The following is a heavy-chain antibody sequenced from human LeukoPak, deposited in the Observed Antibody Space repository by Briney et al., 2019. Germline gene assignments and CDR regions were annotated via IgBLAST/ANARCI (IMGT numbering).Heavy chain of an antibody. Sequence: GGSLRLSCAASGFTFSTYWMHWVRQAPGKGLVWVSRINSDGSSTSYADSVKGRFTISRDNAKNTLYLRMNSLRAEDTAVYYCARAVASRWGYFDYWGQGTLVTVSS. V-gene: IGHV3-74*01. CDR2: INSDGSST. D-gene: IGHD6-19*01. J-gene: IGHJ4*02. CDR1: GFTFSTYW. CDR3: ARAVASRWGYFDY.